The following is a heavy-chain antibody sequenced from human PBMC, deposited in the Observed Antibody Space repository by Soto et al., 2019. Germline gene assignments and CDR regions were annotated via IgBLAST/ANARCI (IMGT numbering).Heavy chain of an antibody. D-gene: IGHD1-1*01. CDR2: IWYDGSDK. V-gene: IGHV3-30*02. CDR3: ATWHEREHAYDV. J-gene: IGHJ3*01. Sequence: PGGSLRLSCAASGFTFSSYAMHWVRQAPGKGLEWVVVIWYDGSDKSYADSVKGRFTISRDNSKNTVYLQMNDLRPDDTAVYYCATWHEREHAYDVWGQGTTVTVSS. CDR1: GFTFSSYA.